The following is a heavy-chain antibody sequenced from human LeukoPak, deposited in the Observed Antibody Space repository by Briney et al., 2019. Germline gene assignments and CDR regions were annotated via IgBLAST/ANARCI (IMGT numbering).Heavy chain of an antibody. Sequence: PGGSLRLSCAASGFTFSIYAMSWVRQAPGKGLEWVSDISGNGGSTYYADSVKGRLTLSRDNSKITLFLQMNSLRAEDTAVYYCARNTGQTSGYSYGFNYWGQGNLVTVSS. J-gene: IGHJ4*02. CDR1: GFTFSIYA. CDR2: ISGNGGST. CDR3: ARNTGQTSGYSYGFNY. V-gene: IGHV3-23*01. D-gene: IGHD5-18*01.